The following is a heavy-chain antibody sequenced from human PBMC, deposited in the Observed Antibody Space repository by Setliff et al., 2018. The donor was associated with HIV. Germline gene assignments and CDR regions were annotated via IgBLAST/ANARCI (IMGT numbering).Heavy chain of an antibody. J-gene: IGHJ6*02. CDR1: GGSFSGYY. CDR3: ARIPRRGRYCSGGSCYSRYGMDV. CDR2: INHSGST. V-gene: IGHV4-34*01. Sequence: TLSLTCAVYGGSFSGYYWSWIRQPPGKGLEWIGEINHSGSTNYNPSLKSRVTISVDTSKNQFSLKLSSVTAADTAVYYCARIPRRGRYCSGGSCYSRYGMDVWGQGTTVTVSS. D-gene: IGHD2-15*01.